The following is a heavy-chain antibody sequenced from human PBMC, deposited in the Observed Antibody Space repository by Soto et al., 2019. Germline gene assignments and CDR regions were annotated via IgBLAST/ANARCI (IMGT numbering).Heavy chain of an antibody. CDR1: GFTFSNAW. CDR3: TTASYSKYYYYYMDV. D-gene: IGHD4-4*01. Sequence: GGSLRLSCAASGFTFSNAWMSWVRQAPGKGLEWVGRIKSKTDGGTTDYATPVKGRFTISRDDSKNTLYLQMNSLKTEDTAVYYCTTASYSKYYYYYMDVWGKGTTVTVSS. J-gene: IGHJ6*03. V-gene: IGHV3-15*01. CDR2: IKSKTDGGTT.